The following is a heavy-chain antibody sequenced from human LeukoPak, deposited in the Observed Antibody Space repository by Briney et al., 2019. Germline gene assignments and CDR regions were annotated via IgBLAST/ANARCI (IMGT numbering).Heavy chain of an antibody. J-gene: IGHJ5*02. V-gene: IGHV3-11*01. CDR1: GFTFSDYY. Sequence: GGSLRLSCAASGFTFSDYYMSWIRQAPGKGLEWVSYISSSGSTIYYADSVKGRFTISRDNAKNSLYLQMNSLRAEDTAVCYCASTSYYSSSSWFDPWGQGTLVTASS. D-gene: IGHD6-6*01. CDR3: ASTSYYSSSSWFDP. CDR2: ISSSGSTI.